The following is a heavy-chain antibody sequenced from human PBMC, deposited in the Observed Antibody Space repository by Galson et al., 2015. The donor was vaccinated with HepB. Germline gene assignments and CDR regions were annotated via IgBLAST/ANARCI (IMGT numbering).Heavy chain of an antibody. CDR3: ASGPYDYGDYDYGMDV. CDR1: GGTFSSYA. J-gene: IGHJ6*02. CDR2: IIPIFGTA. Sequence: SVKVSCKASGGTFSSYAISWVRQAPGQGLEWMGGIIPIFGTANYAQKFQGRVTITADKSTSTAYMELSSLRSEDTAVYYCASGPYDYGDYDYGMDVWGQGTTVTVSS. D-gene: IGHD4-17*01. V-gene: IGHV1-69*06.